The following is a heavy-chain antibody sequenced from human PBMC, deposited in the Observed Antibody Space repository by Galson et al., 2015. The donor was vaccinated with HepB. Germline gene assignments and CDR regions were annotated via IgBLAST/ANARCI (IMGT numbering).Heavy chain of an antibody. V-gene: IGHV5-10-1*01. Sequence: QSGAEVKKPGESLRISCKGSGYSFTSYWISWVRQMPGKGLEWMGRIDPSDSYINYSPSFQGHGTISADKSISTAYLQWSSLKASDTAMYYCARGSSGWYYFDYWGQGTLVTVSS. CDR3: ARGSSGWYYFDY. D-gene: IGHD6-19*01. CDR2: IDPSDSYI. CDR1: GYSFTSYW. J-gene: IGHJ4*02.